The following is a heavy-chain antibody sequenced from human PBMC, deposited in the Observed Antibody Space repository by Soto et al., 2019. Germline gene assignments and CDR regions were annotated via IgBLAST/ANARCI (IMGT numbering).Heavy chain of an antibody. D-gene: IGHD3-22*01. V-gene: IGHV1-18*01. Sequence: GASVKVSCKASGYTFTSYGISWVRQAPGQGLEWMGWISAYNGNTNYAQKLQGRVTMTTDTSTSTAYMELRSLGSDDTAVYYCATSRYYYDSSGYYPDAFDIWGQGTMVTVSS. J-gene: IGHJ3*02. CDR2: ISAYNGNT. CDR1: GYTFTSYG. CDR3: ATSRYYYDSSGYYPDAFDI.